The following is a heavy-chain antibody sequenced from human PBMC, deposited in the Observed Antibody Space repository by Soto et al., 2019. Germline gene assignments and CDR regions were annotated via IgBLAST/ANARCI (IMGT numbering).Heavy chain of an antibody. V-gene: IGHV4-59*08. D-gene: IGHD1-26*01. CDR3: VRQGIDYLHGLVDV. Sequence: QVHVQQSGPGLVKPSETLSLSCTVSSGPSSSHNWGWIRQPPGRGLEWIGYVYYTGGTSYNPSLQRRVTISADTSTNHISLTLSSVTAADTAVYYCVRQGIDYLHGLVDVWGQGTTVSVSS. CDR2: VYYTGGT. CDR1: SGPSSSHN. J-gene: IGHJ6*02.